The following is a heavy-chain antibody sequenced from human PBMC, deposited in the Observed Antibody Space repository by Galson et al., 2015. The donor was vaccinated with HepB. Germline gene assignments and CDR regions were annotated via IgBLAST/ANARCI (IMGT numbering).Heavy chain of an antibody. V-gene: IGHV3-30*19. CDR2: ISYDGSNK. Sequence: SLRLSCAASGFTFCSYGMHWVRRAPGKGLEWVAVISYDGSNKYYADSVKGRFTISRDNSKNTLYLQMNSLRAEDTAVYYCARIWHGGYDAFDIWGQGTMVTVSS. CDR3: ARIWHGGYDAFDI. D-gene: IGHD4-17*01. J-gene: IGHJ3*02. CDR1: GFTFCSYG.